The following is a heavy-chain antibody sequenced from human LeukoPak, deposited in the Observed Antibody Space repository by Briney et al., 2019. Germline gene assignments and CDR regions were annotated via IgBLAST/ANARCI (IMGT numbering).Heavy chain of an antibody. Sequence: GRSLRLSCAASGFTFSSYAMHWVRQAPGKGLEWVAVISYDGSNKYYADSVKGRFTISRDNSKNTLYLQMNSLRAEDTAVYYCARERPGDYGGFDYWGQGTLVTVSP. V-gene: IGHV3-30-3*01. CDR1: GFTFSSYA. D-gene: IGHD4-23*01. J-gene: IGHJ4*02. CDR2: ISYDGSNK. CDR3: ARERPGDYGGFDY.